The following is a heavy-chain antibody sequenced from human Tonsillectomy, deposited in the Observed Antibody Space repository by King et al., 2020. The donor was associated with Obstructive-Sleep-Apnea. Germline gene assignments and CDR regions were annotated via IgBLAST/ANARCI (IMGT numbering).Heavy chain of an antibody. CDR1: GGSISTYY. V-gene: IGHV4-59*12. J-gene: IGHJ5*02. CDR3: ARSPYGSGIIDYFDP. D-gene: IGHD3-10*01. CDR2: IYYSGSS. Sequence: QLQESGPGLVKPSETLSLTCTVSGGSISTYYWSWLRQPPGKRLEWIGYIYYSGSSNSNPSLRRRVSISVDTSKNQFSLKLTSVTAAETAVYYCARSPYGSGIIDYFDPWGQGTLVTVSS.